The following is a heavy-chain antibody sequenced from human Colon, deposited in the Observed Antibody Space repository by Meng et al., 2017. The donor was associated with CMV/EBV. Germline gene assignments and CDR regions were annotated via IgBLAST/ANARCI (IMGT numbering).Heavy chain of an antibody. V-gene: IGHV3-48*03. D-gene: IGHD2-2*01. CDR3: ARDWSPPSRFCTATSCSTALDS. CDR1: GFTFSNYE. Sequence: GGSLRLSCAGSGFTFSNYEMNWVRQAPGKGLEWVGYITSKGSSIKYADSVKGRFTISRDNAKNSLYLQMNSLRVEDTAVYFCARDWSPPSRFCTATSCSTALDSWGQGTLVTVSS. CDR2: ITSKGSSI. J-gene: IGHJ4*02.